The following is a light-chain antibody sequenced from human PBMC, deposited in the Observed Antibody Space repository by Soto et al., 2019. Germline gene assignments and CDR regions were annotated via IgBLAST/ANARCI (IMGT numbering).Light chain of an antibody. J-gene: IGLJ1*01. V-gene: IGLV2-14*03. CDR2: DVS. CDR1: SSDIGHSKY. CDR3: SSYTTSSSYV. Sequence: QSALAQPASVSGSPGQSIAISCTGTSSDIGHSKYVSWYQQHPGKAPRLLIHDVSNRPSGVSDRFSGSKSGNTASLTISGLQAEDEADYHCSSYTTSSSYVFGTGTKVTVL.